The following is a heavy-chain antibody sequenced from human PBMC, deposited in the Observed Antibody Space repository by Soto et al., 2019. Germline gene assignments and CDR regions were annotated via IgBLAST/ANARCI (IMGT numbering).Heavy chain of an antibody. V-gene: IGHV4-34*02. D-gene: IGHD1-26*01. CDR2: INHSGGT. J-gene: IGHJ4*02. CDR1: GGSFSGYY. Sequence: QVQLQQWGAGLVQPSETLSLTCAVYGGSFSGYYWSWIRQPPVKGLEWIGEINHSGGTNYNPSLKSRVTISVDTSKNQFSLKLSSVTAADTAVLYCARLRCEQPWVVDYWGQGTLVTVSS. CDR3: ARLRCEQPWVVDY.